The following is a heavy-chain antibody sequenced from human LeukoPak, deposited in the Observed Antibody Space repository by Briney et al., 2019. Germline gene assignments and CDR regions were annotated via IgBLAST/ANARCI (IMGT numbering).Heavy chain of an antibody. CDR3: AKTLGYGDYSLGYYYMDV. Sequence: SETLSLTCTVSGGSISSYYWSWIRQPAGKGLEWIGRIYTSGSTNYNPSLKSRVTMSVDTSKNQFSLKLSSVTAADTAVYYCAKTLGYGDYSLGYYYMDVWGKGTTVTISS. J-gene: IGHJ6*03. V-gene: IGHV4-4*07. D-gene: IGHD4-17*01. CDR1: GGSISSYY. CDR2: IYTSGST.